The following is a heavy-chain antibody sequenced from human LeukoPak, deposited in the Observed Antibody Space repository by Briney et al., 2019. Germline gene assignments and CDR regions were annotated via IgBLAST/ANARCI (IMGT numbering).Heavy chain of an antibody. V-gene: IGHV3-30*02. CDR2: IRNDGSTK. D-gene: IGHD5-24*01. CDR1: GFTFSNYG. CDR3: ARGSFGSDGYNFLA. J-gene: IGHJ4*02. Sequence: SGGSLRLSCAASGFTFSNYGMHWVRQAPAKGLEWVAFIRNDGSTKYYVDSVKGRFVISRDNSRNTLYLYMNSLRAEDTAVYYCARGSFGSDGYNFLAWGQGTLVTVSS.